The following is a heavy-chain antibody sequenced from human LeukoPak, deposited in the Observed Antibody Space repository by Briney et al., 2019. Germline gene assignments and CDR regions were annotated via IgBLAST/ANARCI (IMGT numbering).Heavy chain of an antibody. Sequence: GASVKVSCKASGYTFTSYGISWVRQAPGQGLEWMGWISAYNGNTNYAQKLQGRVTMTTDTSTSTAYMELRSLRSDDTAVYYCARDKWQWLVSGNFDYWGQGTLVTVSS. CDR2: ISAYNGNT. CDR1: GYTFTSYG. CDR3: ARDKWQWLVSGNFDY. J-gene: IGHJ4*02. V-gene: IGHV1-18*01. D-gene: IGHD6-19*01.